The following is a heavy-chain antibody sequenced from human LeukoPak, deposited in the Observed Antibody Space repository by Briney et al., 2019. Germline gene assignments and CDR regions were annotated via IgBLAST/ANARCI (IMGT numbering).Heavy chain of an antibody. Sequence: GGSLRLSCVGSGFTFSSYAMNWVRQAPGKGLEWVSVIYSGGSTYYADSVKGRFTISRDNSKNTLYLQMNSLRAEDTAVYYCAGGARRQQPFDYWGQGTLVTVSS. CDR1: GFTFSSYA. J-gene: IGHJ4*02. CDR3: AGGARRQQPFDY. D-gene: IGHD6-13*01. CDR2: IYSGGST. V-gene: IGHV3-66*01.